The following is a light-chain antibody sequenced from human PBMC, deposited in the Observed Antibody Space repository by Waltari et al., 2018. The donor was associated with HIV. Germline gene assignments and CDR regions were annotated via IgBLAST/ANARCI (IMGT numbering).Light chain of an antibody. CDR1: QSVGNY. Sequence: EIVLTQSPATLSLSPGDRATLPCRASQSVGNYLPWYQQRPGQAPGLLIFDASNRATAIPARFSGSGSETDFTLTISILEPEDFAVYYCQQRSSWPSITFGQGTRLDI. J-gene: IGKJ5*01. CDR2: DAS. V-gene: IGKV3-11*01. CDR3: QQRSSWPSIT.